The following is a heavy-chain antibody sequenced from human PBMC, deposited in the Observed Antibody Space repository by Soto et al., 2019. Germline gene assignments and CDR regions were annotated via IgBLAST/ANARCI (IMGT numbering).Heavy chain of an antibody. V-gene: IGHV1-69*13. Sequence: GASVKVSCKASGGTFSSYAISWVRQAPGQGLEWMGGIIPIFGTANYAQKFQGRVTITADESTSTAYMELSSLRSEDTAVYYCARSALIRYSISWNQYYYYCMVVW. CDR3: ARSALIRYSISWNQYYYYCMVV. CDR1: GGTFSSYA. D-gene: IGHD6-13*01. CDR2: IIPIFGTA. J-gene: IGHJ6*01.